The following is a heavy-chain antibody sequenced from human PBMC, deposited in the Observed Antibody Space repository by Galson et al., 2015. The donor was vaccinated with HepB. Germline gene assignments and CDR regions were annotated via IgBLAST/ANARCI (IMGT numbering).Heavy chain of an antibody. V-gene: IGHV3-21*01. CDR1: GFTFSSYS. CDR3: ARFAEGSYFLRDYYYYYMDV. J-gene: IGHJ6*03. CDR2: ISSSSSYI. Sequence: SLRLSCAASGFTFSSYSMNWVRQAPGKGLEWVSSISSSSSYIYYADSVKGRFTISRDNAKNSLYLQMNSLRAEDTAVYYCARFAEGSYFLRDYYYYYMDVWGKGTTVTVSS. D-gene: IGHD1-26*01.